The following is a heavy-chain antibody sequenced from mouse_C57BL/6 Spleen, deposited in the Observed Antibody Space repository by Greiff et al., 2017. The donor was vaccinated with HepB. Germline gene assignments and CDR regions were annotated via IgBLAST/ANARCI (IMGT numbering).Heavy chain of an antibody. CDR3: ARRAYYYGSSYGGFAY. CDR2: IYPGDGDT. D-gene: IGHD1-1*01. V-gene: IGHV1-82*01. J-gene: IGHJ3*01. CDR1: GYAFSSSW. Sequence: VQLQQSGPELVKPGASVKISCKASGYAFSSSWMNWVKQRPGKGLEWIGRIYPGDGDTNYNGKFKGKATLTADKSSSTAYMQLSSLTSEDSAVYFCARRAYYYGSSYGGFAYWGQGTLVTVSA.